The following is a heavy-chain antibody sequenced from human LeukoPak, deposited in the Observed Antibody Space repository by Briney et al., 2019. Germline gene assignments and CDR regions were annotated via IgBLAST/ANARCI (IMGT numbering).Heavy chain of an antibody. CDR1: GGSISSGDYY. Sequence: PSETLSLTCTVSGGSISSGDYYWSWIRQPPGKGLEWIGYIYYSGSTYYNPSLKSRVTISVDTSKNQFPLKLSSVTAADTAVYYCARDNPTYYYDSSGYRHWGQGTPVTVSS. CDR3: ARDNPTYYYDSSGYRH. CDR2: IYYSGST. V-gene: IGHV4-30-4*08. J-gene: IGHJ4*02. D-gene: IGHD3-22*01.